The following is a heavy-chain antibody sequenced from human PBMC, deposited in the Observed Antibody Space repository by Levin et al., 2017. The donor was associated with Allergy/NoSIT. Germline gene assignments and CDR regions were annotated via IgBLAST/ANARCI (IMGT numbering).Heavy chain of an antibody. Sequence: GESLKISCATSGFTFSNFGMQWVRVAPGKGPEWVAVISYGGGLSFYAHSVKGRFTISRDNSRSTPYLQLNGLLPEDTAVYYCVKERDPYVSKSFDLWGQGTLVTVSS. CDR3: VKERDPYVSKSFDL. CDR2: ISYGGGLS. CDR1: GFTFSNFG. J-gene: IGHJ4*02. D-gene: IGHD2/OR15-2a*01. V-gene: IGHV3-30*19.